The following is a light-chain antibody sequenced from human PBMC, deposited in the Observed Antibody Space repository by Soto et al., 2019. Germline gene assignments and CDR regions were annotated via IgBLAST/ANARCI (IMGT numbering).Light chain of an antibody. V-gene: IGKV1-9*01. CDR3: QQLNSYT. CDR2: AAS. CDR1: QGISSY. Sequence: DIQLTQSPSFLSASVGDRVTITCRASQGISSYLAWYQQKPRKAPKLLIYAASTLQSGVPSRFSGSGSGTEFTLTIISLQPEDFATYYCQQLNSYTFGQGNKLEIK. J-gene: IGKJ2*01.